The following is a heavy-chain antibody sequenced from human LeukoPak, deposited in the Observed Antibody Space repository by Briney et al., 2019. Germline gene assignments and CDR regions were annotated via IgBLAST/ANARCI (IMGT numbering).Heavy chain of an antibody. CDR2: IGAYNGNT. D-gene: IGHD6-6*01. V-gene: IGHV1-18*04. J-gene: IGHJ4*02. CDR1: GYTFTGYY. CDR3: ARDRRSSSSNSILFDY. Sequence: ASVKVSCKASGYTFTGYYIHWVRQAPGQGLEWMGWIGAYNGNTNYAQKLQGRVTMTTDTSTSTAYMELRSLRSDDTAVYYCARDRRSSSSNSILFDYWGQGTVVTVSS.